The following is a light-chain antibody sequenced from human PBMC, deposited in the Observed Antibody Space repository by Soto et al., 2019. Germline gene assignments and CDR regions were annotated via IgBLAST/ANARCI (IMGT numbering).Light chain of an antibody. J-gene: IGKJ4*01. V-gene: IGKV1-5*01. Sequence: DIQMTQSPSSVSASVGDRVTITCRASQDIRSWLAWYQQKPGKAPKVLIFAASSLQSGVPSRFSGSGSGTDFSLTISSLQPDDFATYYCQHYSSYSYTFGGGTKVDIK. CDR1: QDIRSW. CDR3: QHYSSYSYT. CDR2: AAS.